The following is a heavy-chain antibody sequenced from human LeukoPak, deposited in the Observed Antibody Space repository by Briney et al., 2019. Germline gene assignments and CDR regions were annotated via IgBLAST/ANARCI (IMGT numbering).Heavy chain of an antibody. V-gene: IGHV3-30*01. Sequence: GGSLRLSCAASGFTFSDFAMHWVRQAPGKGLEWVALISYDENNEFYADSVKGRFTVSRDNSKDTLYLQLNSLSVEDTAVYYCATERDSSWTFDSWGQGTLVTVSS. D-gene: IGHD6-13*01. CDR3: ATERDSSWTFDS. CDR2: ISYDENNE. CDR1: GFTFSDFA. J-gene: IGHJ4*02.